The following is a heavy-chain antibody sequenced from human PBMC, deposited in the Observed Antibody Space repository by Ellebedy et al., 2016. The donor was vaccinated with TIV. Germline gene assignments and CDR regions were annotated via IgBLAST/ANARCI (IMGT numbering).Heavy chain of an antibody. CDR3: ARGITMVRGADDAFDI. CDR2: MNPNSGNT. V-gene: IGHV1-8*01. CDR1: GYTFTSYD. D-gene: IGHD3-10*01. J-gene: IGHJ3*02. Sequence: ASVKVSCXASGYTFTSYDINWVRQATGQGLEWMGWMNPNSGNTGYAQKFQGRVTMTRNTSISTAYMELSSLRSEDTAVYYCARGITMVRGADDAFDIWGQGTMVTVSS.